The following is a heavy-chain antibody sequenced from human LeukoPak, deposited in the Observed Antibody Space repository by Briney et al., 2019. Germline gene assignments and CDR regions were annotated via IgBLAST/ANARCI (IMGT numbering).Heavy chain of an antibody. CDR2: INTNTGGT. CDR1: GYTFTGYY. V-gene: IGHV1-2*02. J-gene: IGHJ5*02. CDR3: ARVGSYLFDP. Sequence: ASVKVSCKASGYTFTGYYMHWVRKAPGQGLVWMGKINTNTGGTNNAQKFQGRGTMTRDTSISAAYMELSRLRSDDTAVYYCARVGSYLFDPWGQGTLVTVSS. D-gene: IGHD1-26*01.